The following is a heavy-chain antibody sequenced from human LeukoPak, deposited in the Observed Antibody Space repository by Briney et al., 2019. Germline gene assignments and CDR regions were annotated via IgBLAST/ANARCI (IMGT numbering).Heavy chain of an antibody. D-gene: IGHD3-10*01. CDR1: GYTFTRYG. CDR3: ARDNYGRGVFDF. J-gene: IGHJ4*02. V-gene: IGHV1-18*01. CDR2: ISGHNGNT. Sequence: ASVKVSFKASGYTFTRYGISWVRQAPGQGLEWMGWISGHNGNTNGAQKLQGRVTMTRDTSTSTAYMEVRSLRSDDTAVYYCARDNYGRGVFDFWGQGTLVTVSS.